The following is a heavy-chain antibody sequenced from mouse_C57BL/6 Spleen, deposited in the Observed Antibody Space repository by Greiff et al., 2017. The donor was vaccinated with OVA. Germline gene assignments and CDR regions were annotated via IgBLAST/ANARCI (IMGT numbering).Heavy chain of an antibody. Sequence: EVQLQQSGPVLVKPGASVKMSCKASGYTFTDYYMNWVKQSHGKSLEWIGVINPYNGGTSYNQKFKGKATLTVDKSSSTAYMELNSLTSEDSAVYYCARYPLHYYGSSYGAMDYWGQGTSVTVSS. CDR2: INPYNGGT. CDR1: GYTFTDYY. V-gene: IGHV1-19*01. D-gene: IGHD1-1*01. CDR3: ARYPLHYYGSSYGAMDY. J-gene: IGHJ4*01.